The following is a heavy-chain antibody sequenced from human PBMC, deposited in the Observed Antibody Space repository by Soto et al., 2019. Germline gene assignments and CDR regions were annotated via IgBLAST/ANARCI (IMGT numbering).Heavy chain of an antibody. CDR1: GGSISSGGYY. CDR2: IYYSGST. D-gene: IGHD3-10*01. J-gene: IGHJ5*02. Sequence: QVQLQESGPGLVKPSQTLSLTCTVSGGSISSGGYYWSWIRQHPGKGLEWIGYIYYSGSTYYNPSLKSRVTISVDTSKNQFSLKLSSVTAADTAVYYCAREILWFGELFTYERVSWFDPWGQGTLVTVSS. V-gene: IGHV4-31*03. CDR3: AREILWFGELFTYERVSWFDP.